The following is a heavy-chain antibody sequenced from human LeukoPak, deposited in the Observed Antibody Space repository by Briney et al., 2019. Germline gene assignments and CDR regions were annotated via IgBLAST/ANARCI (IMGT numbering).Heavy chain of an antibody. J-gene: IGHJ4*02. D-gene: IGHD3-9*01. Sequence: GGSLRLSCAVSGITLSNYGMSWVRQAPGKGLERVAGISGSGGGTNYADSVKGRFTISRDNSKNTLYLQMNSLRAEDTAVYFCAKRGVVIRVILIGFHKEAYYFDSWGQGALVTVSS. V-gene: IGHV3-23*01. CDR1: GITLSNYG. CDR2: ISGSGGGT. CDR3: AKRGVVIRVILIGFHKEAYYFDS.